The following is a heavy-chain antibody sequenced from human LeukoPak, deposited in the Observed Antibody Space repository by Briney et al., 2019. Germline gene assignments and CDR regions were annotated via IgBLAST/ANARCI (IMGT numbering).Heavy chain of an antibody. CDR1: GYTFTSYD. Sequence: ASVKVSCKASGYTFTSYDINWVRQATGQGLEWMGWMNPNSGNTGYAQKFQGRVTMTRNTSISTAYMELSSLRSEDTAVYYCARGLGITFGGVIVIPWDYYYMDVWGKGTTATISS. J-gene: IGHJ6*03. D-gene: IGHD3-16*02. CDR2: MNPNSGNT. V-gene: IGHV1-8*01. CDR3: ARGLGITFGGVIVIPWDYYYMDV.